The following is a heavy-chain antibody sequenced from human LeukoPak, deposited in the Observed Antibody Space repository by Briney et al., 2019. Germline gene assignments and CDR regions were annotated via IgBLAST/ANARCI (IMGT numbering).Heavy chain of an antibody. D-gene: IGHD6-25*01. CDR3: AKESRLHEYFQH. J-gene: IGHJ1*01. V-gene: IGHV3-30*18. CDR2: ISYDGSNK. Sequence: GGSLRLSCAASGFTFSSYGMHWVRQAPGKGLEWVAVISYDGSNKYYADSVKGRFTISRDNSKDTLYLQMNSLRAEDTAVYYCAKESRLHEYFQHWGQGTLVTVSS. CDR1: GFTFSSYG.